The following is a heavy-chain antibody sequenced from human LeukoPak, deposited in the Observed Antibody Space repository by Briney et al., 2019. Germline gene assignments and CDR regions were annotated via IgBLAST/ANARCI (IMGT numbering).Heavy chain of an antibody. CDR2: IYTSGST. CDR3: ARTWIQLWSPFDY. J-gene: IGHJ4*02. V-gene: IGHV4-4*07. Sequence: SETLSLTCTVSGGSISSCYWSWIRQPAGKGLEWIGRIYTSGSTNYNPSLKSRVTMSVDTSKNQFSLKLSSVTAADTAVYYCARTWIQLWSPFDYWGQGTLVTVSS. CDR1: GGSISSCY. D-gene: IGHD5-18*01.